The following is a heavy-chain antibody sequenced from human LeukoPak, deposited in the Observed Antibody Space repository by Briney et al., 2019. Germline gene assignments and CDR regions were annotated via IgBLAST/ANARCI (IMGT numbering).Heavy chain of an antibody. CDR1: GGSFNIYY. Sequence: SETLSLTCAVYGGSFNIYYWSWIRQSPEKGLEWIGEMNDGGTINYNPSLLSRVTISLDRSKNQFSLKLTSVATADTAVYYCARRWNYGRNYYIDVWGNGATVSVSS. V-gene: IGHV4-34*01. J-gene: IGHJ6*03. CDR3: ARRWNYGRNYYIDV. D-gene: IGHD1-7*01. CDR2: MNDGGTI.